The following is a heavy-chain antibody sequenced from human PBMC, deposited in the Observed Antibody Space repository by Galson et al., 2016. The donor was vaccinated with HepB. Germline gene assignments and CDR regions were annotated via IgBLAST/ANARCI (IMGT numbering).Heavy chain of an antibody. CDR1: SASVSDYY. V-gene: IGHV4-4*07. Sequence: SETLSLTCSVSSASVSDYYWSWIRQSAGKGLEWVGRFYITGTTNYNPSLKSRAAMSVDTSANVFSLKLLSVTAADTAIYYCARVSPARDQWSREFYDYWGQGAQVTVSS. CDR3: ARVSPARDQWSREFYDY. CDR2: FYITGTT. D-gene: IGHD3-10*01. J-gene: IGHJ4*02.